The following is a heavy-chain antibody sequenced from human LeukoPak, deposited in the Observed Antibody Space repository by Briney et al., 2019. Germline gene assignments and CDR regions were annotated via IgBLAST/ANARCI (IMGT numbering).Heavy chain of an antibody. J-gene: IGHJ4*02. D-gene: IGHD3-3*01. V-gene: IGHV3-48*04. CDR3: AREENYDFWSGYYYY. CDR1: GFIFSGSS. CDR2: ISSSGSTI. Sequence: GGSLRLSCAASGFIFSGSSMNWVRQAPGKGLEWVSYISSSGSTIYYADSVKGRFSISRDNAKNSLFLQMNSLRAEDTAVYYCAREENYDFWSGYYYYWGQGTLVTVSS.